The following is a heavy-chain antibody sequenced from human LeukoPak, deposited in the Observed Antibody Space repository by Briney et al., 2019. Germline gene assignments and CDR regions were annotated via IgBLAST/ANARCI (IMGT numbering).Heavy chain of an antibody. CDR1: GFTFSNYA. CDR3: AKAIRGDYVLDAFDV. V-gene: IGHV3-23*01. Sequence: PGGSLRLSCAASGFTFSNYAMSWVRQAPGKGLEWVSAISGSGVSTYYADSVKGRFTISRDNSKNTLFLQLNSLRAEDTAVYYCAKAIRGDYVLDAFDVWGQGTVVTVSS. J-gene: IGHJ3*01. CDR2: ISGSGVST. D-gene: IGHD4-17*01.